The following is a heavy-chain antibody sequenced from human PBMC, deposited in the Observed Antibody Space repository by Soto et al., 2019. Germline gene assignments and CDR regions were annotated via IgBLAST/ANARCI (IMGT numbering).Heavy chain of an antibody. J-gene: IGHJ3*02. D-gene: IGHD2-21*02. CDR1: GFTFSSYW. CDR2: IKQDGSEK. CDR3: AREAGDPTLGDAFDI. V-gene: IGHV3-7*01. Sequence: GGSLRLSCAASGFTFSSYWMSWVRQAPGKGLEWVANIKQDGSEKYYVDSVRGRFTISRDNAKNLLYLQMNSPRAEDTAVYYCAREAGDPTLGDAFDIWGQGTMVTVSS.